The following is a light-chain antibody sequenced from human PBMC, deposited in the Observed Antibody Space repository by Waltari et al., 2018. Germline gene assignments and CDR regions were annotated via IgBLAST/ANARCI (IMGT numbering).Light chain of an antibody. CDR2: ATS. J-gene: IGKJ1*01. Sequence: DIQMTQSPSSLSASVGDRVTITCRASQTISIYLNWYQQKPRKAPTLLIYATSSLQSGVPSRFSGSGSETDFTLTISSLQPEDFATYYCQQSYSTPPWTFGQGTNVEIK. V-gene: IGKV1-39*01. CDR1: QTISIY. CDR3: QQSYSTPPWT.